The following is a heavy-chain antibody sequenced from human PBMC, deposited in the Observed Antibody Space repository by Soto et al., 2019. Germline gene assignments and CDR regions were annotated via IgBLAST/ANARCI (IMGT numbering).Heavy chain of an antibody. CDR1: GFTFSSYD. CDR3: AKDDYDSSGYYLFDY. V-gene: IGHV3-30*18. CDR2: ISYDGSNK. D-gene: IGHD3-22*01. Sequence: PGGSLRLSCAASGFTFSSYDMHWVRQAPGKGLEWVAVISYDGSNKYYADSVKGRFTISRDNSKNTLYLQMNSLRAEDTAVYYCAKDDYDSSGYYLFDYWGQGTLVTVS. J-gene: IGHJ4*02.